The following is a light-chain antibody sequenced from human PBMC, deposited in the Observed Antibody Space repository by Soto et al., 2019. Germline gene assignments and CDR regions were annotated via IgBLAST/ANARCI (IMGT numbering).Light chain of an antibody. V-gene: IGKV3-15*01. J-gene: IGKJ4*01. CDR3: KQYNNWPPLT. CDR2: GAS. Sequence: EIVLTQSPATLSVSPGERATLSCRASQSVSDNLAWYQQKPGQAPRHLIYGASTRATGIPARFSGSGSGTEFTLTISSLQSEDFAVYYCKQYNNWPPLTFGGGTKGEIK. CDR1: QSVSDN.